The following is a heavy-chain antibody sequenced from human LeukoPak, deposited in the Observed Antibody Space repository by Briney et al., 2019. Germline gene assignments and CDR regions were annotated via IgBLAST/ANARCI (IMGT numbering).Heavy chain of an antibody. J-gene: IGHJ5*02. V-gene: IGHV4-59*01. CDR2: VYYTGST. Sequence: PSETLSLTCTVSGGSISSYYWSWVRQPPGKGLEWIGFVYYTGSTNYSPSLKSRVTISVDTSKNQFSLKLSSVTAADTAVYYCARHNVLLWFGELNWFDPWGQGTLVTVSS. CDR3: ARHNVLLWFGELNWFDP. CDR1: GGSISSYY. D-gene: IGHD3-10*01.